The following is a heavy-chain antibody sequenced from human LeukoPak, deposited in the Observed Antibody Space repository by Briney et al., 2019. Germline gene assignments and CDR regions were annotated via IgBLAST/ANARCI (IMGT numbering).Heavy chain of an antibody. CDR1: GFTFSSYA. J-gene: IGHJ4*02. CDR3: AKARTQNYYGSSGEFDY. CDR2: ISGSGGST. Sequence: PGGSLRLSCAASGFTFSSYAMSWVRQAPGKGLEWVSAISGSGGSTYYADSVKGRFTISRDNSKNTLYLQMNNLRAEDTAVYYCAKARTQNYYGSSGEFDYWGQGTLVTVSS. D-gene: IGHD3-22*01. V-gene: IGHV3-23*01.